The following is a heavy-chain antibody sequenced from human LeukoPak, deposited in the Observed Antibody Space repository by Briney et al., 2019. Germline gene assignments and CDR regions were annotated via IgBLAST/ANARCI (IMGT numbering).Heavy chain of an antibody. Sequence: GGSLRLSCAASGFTFSSYSMNWVRQAPGKGLEWVSFITSSSSYIYYADSVKGRFTISRDNAKNSLFLQMNSLRAEDTAVYYCARDDRYYYDSSGYWGFDYWGQGTLVTVSS. CDR1: GFTFSSYS. J-gene: IGHJ4*02. V-gene: IGHV3-21*01. CDR3: ARDDRYYYDSSGYWGFDY. D-gene: IGHD3-22*01. CDR2: ITSSSSYI.